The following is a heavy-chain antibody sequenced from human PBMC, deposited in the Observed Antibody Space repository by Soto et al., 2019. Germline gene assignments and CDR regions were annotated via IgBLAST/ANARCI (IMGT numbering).Heavy chain of an antibody. Sequence: PLETLPLTCTVSGGSSSSHYWSWIRQPPGKGLERIGYMYYSGSTNYNPSLKSRVTISVDTSKNQFSLKLSSVTAADTAAYYCARGSGYSYGLDYYYMDVWGKGTTVTVSS. CDR3: ARGSGYSYGLDYYYMDV. J-gene: IGHJ6*03. D-gene: IGHD5-18*01. CDR2: MYYSGST. V-gene: IGHV4-59*11. CDR1: GGSSSSHY.